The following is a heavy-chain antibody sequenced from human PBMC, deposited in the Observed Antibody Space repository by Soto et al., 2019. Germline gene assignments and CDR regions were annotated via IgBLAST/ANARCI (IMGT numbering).Heavy chain of an antibody. CDR3: CRDRDDFLRGYNDY. J-gene: IGHJ4*02. Sequence: QVQLVESGGGLVKPGGSLRLSCAASGFTFSDYYMSWIRQAPGKGLEWVSYISSSGSTIYYADSVKGRFTISRDNAKKSLYLQMKRLRAEDTAVYYWCRDRDDFLRGYNDYWGQGTLVTVSS. CDR2: ISSSGSTI. D-gene: IGHD3-3*01. CDR1: GFTFSDYY. V-gene: IGHV3-11*01.